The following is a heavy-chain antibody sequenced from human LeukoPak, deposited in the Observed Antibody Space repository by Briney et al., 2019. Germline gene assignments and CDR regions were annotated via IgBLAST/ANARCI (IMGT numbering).Heavy chain of an antibody. CDR2: ISGGGETT. J-gene: IGHJ4*02. CDR3: ATGSFIDY. V-gene: IGHV3-23*01. CDR1: GFTFNNYA. Sequence: GGSLRLSCAASGFTFNNYAMNWVRQAPGKGLEWVSSISGGGETTYYADSVKGRFTISRDNSKNTLYLQMNSLRAEDTAVYYCATGSFIDYWGQGTLVTVSS. D-gene: IGHD1-14*01.